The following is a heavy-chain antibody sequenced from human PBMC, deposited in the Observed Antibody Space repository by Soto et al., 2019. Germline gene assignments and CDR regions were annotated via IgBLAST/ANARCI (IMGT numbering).Heavy chain of an antibody. J-gene: IGHJ4*01. V-gene: IGHV4-30-2*01. CDR3: ARAAAYFDY. Sequence: SGTLSLTCVVSGGSISSGGYSWSWIRQPPGKGPEWIGYIYHSGSTYYNPSLKSRVTISVVRSKNQFSLKLSSVTAADTAVYYCARAAAYFDYRSQRTPVPVSS. CDR2: IYHSGST. CDR1: GGSISSGGYS. D-gene: IGHD6-25*01.